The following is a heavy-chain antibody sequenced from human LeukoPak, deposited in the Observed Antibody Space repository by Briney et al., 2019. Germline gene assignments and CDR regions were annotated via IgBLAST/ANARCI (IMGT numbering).Heavy chain of an antibody. J-gene: IGHJ5*02. CDR2: IYYSGST. CDR3: ARPSVAGTGWFDP. D-gene: IGHD6-19*01. Sequence: SETLSLTCTVSGGSISSSSYYWGWIRQPPGKGLEWIGSIYYSGSTYYNPSLKSRVIISVDTSKNQFSLKLSSVTAADTAVYYCARPSVAGTGWFDPWGQGTLVTVSS. V-gene: IGHV4-39*01. CDR1: GGSISSSSYY.